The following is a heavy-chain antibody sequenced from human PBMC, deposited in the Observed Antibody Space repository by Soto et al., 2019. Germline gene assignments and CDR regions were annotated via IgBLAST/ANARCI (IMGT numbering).Heavy chain of an antibody. Sequence: EVQLLESGGGLVQPGGSLRLSCAASGFTFSSYAMSWVRQAPGRGLGWVSAISGSGGGTYYADSVKGRFTISRDNSKNTLYLQMNSLRVEDTAVYYCARRDSYGSYYYYGMDVWGQGTTVTVSS. CDR2: ISGSGGGT. D-gene: IGHD5-18*01. V-gene: IGHV3-23*01. CDR1: GFTFSSYA. J-gene: IGHJ6*02. CDR3: ARRDSYGSYYYYGMDV.